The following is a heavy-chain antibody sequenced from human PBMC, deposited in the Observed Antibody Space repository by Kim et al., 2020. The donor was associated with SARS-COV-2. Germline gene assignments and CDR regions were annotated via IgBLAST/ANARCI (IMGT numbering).Heavy chain of an antibody. Sequence: GGSLRLSCAASGFTFSSYAMHWVRQAPGKGLEWVAVISYDGSNKYYADSVKGRFTISRDNSKNTLYLRMNSLRAEDTAVYYCARISEVVYWGQGTLVTVS. CDR2: ISYDGSNK. CDR3: ARISEVVY. V-gene: IGHV3-30-3*01. J-gene: IGHJ4*02. CDR1: GFTFSSYA. D-gene: IGHD3-3*01.